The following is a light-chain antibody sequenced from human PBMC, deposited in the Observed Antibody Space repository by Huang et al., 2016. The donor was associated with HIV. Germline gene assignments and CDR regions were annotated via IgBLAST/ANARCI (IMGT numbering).Light chain of an antibody. J-gene: IGKJ4*01. V-gene: IGKV3-11*01. Sequence: EIVLTQSPATLSLSPGERATLSCRASQSVNNYLAWYQQRPGQAPRPLIYDASHRASGIPARFSGSGSGTDFTLTISSLEPEDFAVYYCQQRSTWPHSFGGGTKVGIK. CDR3: QQRSTWPHS. CDR1: QSVNNY. CDR2: DAS.